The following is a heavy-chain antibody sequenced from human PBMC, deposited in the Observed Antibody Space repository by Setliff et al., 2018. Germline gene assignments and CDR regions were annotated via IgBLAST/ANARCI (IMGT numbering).Heavy chain of an antibody. J-gene: IGHJ6*03. D-gene: IGHD3-3*01. Sequence: SETLSLTCAVSSFSVNSGYFWGWIRQPPGKGLEWIGCMYHGGTTHYNPSLKSRVTISVDTSKNRFSLKLSSVTAADTAVYYCARMSGFQYIDVWDKGTTVTVSS. V-gene: IGHV4-38-2*01. CDR3: ARMSGFQYIDV. CDR2: MYHGGTT. CDR1: SFSVNSGYF.